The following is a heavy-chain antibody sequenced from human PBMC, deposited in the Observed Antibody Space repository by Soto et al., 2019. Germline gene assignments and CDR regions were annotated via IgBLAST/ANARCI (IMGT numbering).Heavy chain of an antibody. CDR1: GFTFSSYS. CDR2: ISSSSSYI. V-gene: IGHV3-21*01. D-gene: IGHD5-18*01. J-gene: IGHJ4*02. Sequence: GGSLRLSCAASGFTFSSYSMNWVRQAPGKGLEWVSSISSSSSYIYYADSVKGRFTISRDNAKNSLYLQMNSLRAEDTAVYYCASDRGYSYGSHFDYWGQGTLVTVSS. CDR3: ASDRGYSYGSHFDY.